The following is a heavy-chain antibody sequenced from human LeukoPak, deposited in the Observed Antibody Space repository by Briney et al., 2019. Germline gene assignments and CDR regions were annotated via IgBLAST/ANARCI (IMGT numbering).Heavy chain of an antibody. CDR1: GGSISSSNFF. D-gene: IGHD6-13*01. J-gene: IGHJ5*02. CDR2: FYYSGST. V-gene: IGHV4-39*01. Sequence: SETLSLTCTVSGGSISSSNFFRGWIRQPPGKGLEWIGSFYYSGSTYYNPSLKSRITMSVDTSRNQFSLRLSSVTAADTAVYYCARGSSSLNWLDPWGQGPLVTVSS. CDR3: ARGSSSLNWLDP.